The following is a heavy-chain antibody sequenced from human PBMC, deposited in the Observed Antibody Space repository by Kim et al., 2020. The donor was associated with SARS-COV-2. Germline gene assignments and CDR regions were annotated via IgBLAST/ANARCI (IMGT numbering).Heavy chain of an antibody. J-gene: IGHJ3*02. D-gene: IGHD1-26*01. CDR3: ARDIDDAFDI. Sequence: SETLSLTCTVSGGSISSYYWSWIRQPPGKGLEWIGYIYYSGSTNYNPSLKSRVTISVDTSKNQFSLKLSSVTAADTAVYDCARDIDDAFDIWGQGTMVTVSS. V-gene: IGHV4-59*13. CDR1: GGSISSYY. CDR2: IYYSGST.